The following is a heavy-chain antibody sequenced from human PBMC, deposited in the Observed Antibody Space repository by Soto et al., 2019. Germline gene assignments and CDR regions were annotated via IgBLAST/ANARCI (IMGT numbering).Heavy chain of an antibody. J-gene: IGHJ6*02. D-gene: IGHD2-21*02. Sequence: QVQLQESGPGLVKPSQTLSLTCSVSGGSISSGGYYWSWIRQHPGKGLEWIAYIYYSGSTYYNPSLKRRVTTSVDTTKNQFSLKLSSVTAADTAMYYCAREPCGGDCYGYYYHGMDVWGQGTTVTVSS. V-gene: IGHV4-31*03. CDR1: GGSISSGGYY. CDR3: AREPCGGDCYGYYYHGMDV. CDR2: IYYSGST.